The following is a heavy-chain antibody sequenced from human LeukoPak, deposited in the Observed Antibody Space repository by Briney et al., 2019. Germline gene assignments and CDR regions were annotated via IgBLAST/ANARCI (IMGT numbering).Heavy chain of an antibody. CDR3: ARREAIRGDYYYYGMDV. CDR2: IIPIFGTA. D-gene: IGHD2-21*01. CDR1: GSTFSSYA. J-gene: IGHJ6*04. V-gene: IGHV1-69*06. Sequence: SVKVSCKASGSTFSSYAISWVRQAPGQGLEWMGGIIPIFGTANYAQKFQGRVTITADKSTSTAYMELSSLRSEDTAVYYCARREAIRGDYYYYGMDVWGKGTTVTVSS.